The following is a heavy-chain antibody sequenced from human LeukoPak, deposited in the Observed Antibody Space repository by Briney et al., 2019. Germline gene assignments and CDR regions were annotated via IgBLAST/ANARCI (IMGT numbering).Heavy chain of an antibody. CDR1: GFTFSSYA. D-gene: IGHD4-17*01. Sequence: GGSLRLSCAASGFTFSSYAMSWVRQAPGKGLECVSTIKSSGGSVYYADSVKGRFTISRDNSKNTLYLHMNSLRAEDTAVYYCAKVPSRAVTVDFWGRGTLVTVSS. V-gene: IGHV3-23*01. CDR2: IKSSGGSV. CDR3: AKVPSRAVTVDF. J-gene: IGHJ4*02.